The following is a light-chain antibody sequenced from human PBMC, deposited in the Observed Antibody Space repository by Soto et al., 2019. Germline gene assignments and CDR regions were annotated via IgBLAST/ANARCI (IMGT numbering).Light chain of an antibody. Sequence: EIVLTPSHATMSLSPGRSYTLSWGASQSVSRNSLAWYQHKPGLAPRLLIYDASSRATGIPDRFSGSGSGTDFTLTISRLEPEEFAVYYCQQYGSSPRTVGKGNKVDIK. CDR3: QQYGSSPRT. CDR1: QSVSRNS. J-gene: IGKJ1*01. V-gene: IGKV3D-20*01. CDR2: DAS.